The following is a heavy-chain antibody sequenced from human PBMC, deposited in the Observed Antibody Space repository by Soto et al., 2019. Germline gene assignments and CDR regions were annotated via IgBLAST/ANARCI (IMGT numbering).Heavy chain of an antibody. CDR2: IYYSGST. CDR3: ASWGNGDYGGYYYYGMDV. V-gene: IGHV4-39*01. Sequence: SETLSLTCTVSGGSISSSSYYWGWIRQPPGKGLEWIGSIYYSGSTYYNPSLKSRVTISVDTSKNKYSLKLSSVTAADTALYYCASWGNGDYGGYYYYGMDVWGQGTTVT. CDR1: GGSISSSSYY. J-gene: IGHJ6*02. D-gene: IGHD4-17*01.